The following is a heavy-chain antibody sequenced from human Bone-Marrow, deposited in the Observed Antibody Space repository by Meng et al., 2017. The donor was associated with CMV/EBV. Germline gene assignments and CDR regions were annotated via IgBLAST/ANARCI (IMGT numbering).Heavy chain of an antibody. CDR3: ARVRETRIYYDSSGDSPDYYYGRDV. D-gene: IGHD3-22*01. V-gene: IGHV3-30*04. CDR1: GFTFSSYS. CDR2: ISYDGSNK. J-gene: IGHJ6*02. Sequence: GESLKISCAASGFTFSSYSMHWVRQAPGKGLEWVAVISYDGSNKYYADSVKGRFTISRDNSKNTLYLQMNSLRAEDTAVYYCARVRETRIYYDSSGDSPDYYYGRDVWGQGTTVTVSS.